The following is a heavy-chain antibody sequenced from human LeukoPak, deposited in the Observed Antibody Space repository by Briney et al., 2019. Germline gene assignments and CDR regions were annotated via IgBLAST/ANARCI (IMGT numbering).Heavy chain of an antibody. V-gene: IGHV4-34*01. CDR1: GGSFSGYY. D-gene: IGHD4-17*01. Sequence: SEILSLTCAVYGGSFSGYYWTWIRQPPGKGLEWIGEINHSGSTNYNPSLKSRVTISVDTSKNQFSLKLSSVTAADTAVYYCARLAGGDYPDYWGQGTLITVSS. J-gene: IGHJ4*02. CDR3: ARLAGGDYPDY. CDR2: INHSGST.